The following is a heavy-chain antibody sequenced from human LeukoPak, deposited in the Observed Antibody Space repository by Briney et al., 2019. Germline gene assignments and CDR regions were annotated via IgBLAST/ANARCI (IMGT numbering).Heavy chain of an antibody. Sequence: SETLSLTCAVYGGSFSGYYWSWIRQPPGKGRDWIGEINHSGSTNYNPSLKSRVTISVDTSKNQFSLKLSSVTAADTAVYYCARVVRDFWSGYPNFDYWGQGTLVTVSS. CDR1: GGSFSGYY. J-gene: IGHJ4*02. CDR2: INHSGST. V-gene: IGHV4-34*01. CDR3: ARVVRDFWSGYPNFDY. D-gene: IGHD3-3*01.